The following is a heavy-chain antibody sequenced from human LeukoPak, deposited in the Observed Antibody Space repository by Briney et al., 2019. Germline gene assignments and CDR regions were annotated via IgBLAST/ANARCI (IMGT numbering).Heavy chain of an antibody. CDR2: ISSNGGST. V-gene: IGHV3-64*01. CDR3: ARGASRGPFDY. Sequence: GSLRLSCAASGFTFSSYAMHWVRQAPGKGLEYVSAISSNGGSTYYANSVKGRFTISRDNSKNTLYLRMGSLRAEDMAVYYCARGASRGPFDYWGQGTLVTVSS. J-gene: IGHJ4*02. CDR1: GFTFSSYA.